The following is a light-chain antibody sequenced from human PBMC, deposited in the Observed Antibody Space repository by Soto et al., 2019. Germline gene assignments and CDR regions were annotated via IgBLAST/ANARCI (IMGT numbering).Light chain of an antibody. CDR1: SSDVGGYNY. Sequence: QSVLTQPASVSGSPGESINISCTGTSSDVGGYNYVSWYQQHPGKAPKLMIYEVSKRPSGVPDRFSGSKSGNTASLTVSGLQAEDEADYYCSSYAGSNNLKVFGTGTKVTVL. CDR2: EVS. V-gene: IGLV2-8*01. J-gene: IGLJ1*01. CDR3: SSYAGSNNLKV.